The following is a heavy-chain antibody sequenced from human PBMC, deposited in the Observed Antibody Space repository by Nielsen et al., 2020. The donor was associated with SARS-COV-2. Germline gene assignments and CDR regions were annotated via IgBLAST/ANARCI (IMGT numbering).Heavy chain of an antibody. CDR1: GFTFSDYY. CDR2: ISSSSYT. V-gene: IGHV3-11*05. J-gene: IGHJ4*02. Sequence: GESLKISCAASGFTFSDYYMSWIRQAPGKGLEWVSYISSSSYTNYADSVKGRFTISRDNAKNSLYLQMNSLRAEDTAVYYCARDFGKFGSGQVDYWGQGTLVTVSS. CDR3: ARDFGKFGSGQVDY. D-gene: IGHD3-3*01.